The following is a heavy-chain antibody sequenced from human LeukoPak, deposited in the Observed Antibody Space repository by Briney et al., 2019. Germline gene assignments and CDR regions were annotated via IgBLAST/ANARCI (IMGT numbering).Heavy chain of an antibody. V-gene: IGHV3-30-3*01. J-gene: IGHJ4*02. D-gene: IGHD6-6*01. CDR1: GFTFSSYA. Sequence: GRSLRLSCAASGFTFSSYAMHWVRQAPGKGLEWVAVISYDGSNKYYADSVKGRFTISRDNSKNTLYLQMNSLRADDTAVYYCARSSDSSDLGYWGQGTLVTVSS. CDR3: ARSSDSSDLGY. CDR2: ISYDGSNK.